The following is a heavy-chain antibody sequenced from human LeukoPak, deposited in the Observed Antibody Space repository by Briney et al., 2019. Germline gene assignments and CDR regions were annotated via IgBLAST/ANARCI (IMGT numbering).Heavy chain of an antibody. V-gene: IGHV4-61*10. CDR2: IYASSGSI. D-gene: IGHD3-22*01. CDR1: GDSITSGSFY. Sequence: SETLSLTCTVSGDSITSGSFYWAWIRQPAGKGLEWIGRIYASSGSITYNPSLKSRVTISVDTSKNQFSLKLSSVTAADTAVYYCARAGAYDSSGYWRGAVQYYAMGVWGQGTTVTVSS. J-gene: IGHJ6*02. CDR3: ARAGAYDSSGYWRGAVQYYAMGV.